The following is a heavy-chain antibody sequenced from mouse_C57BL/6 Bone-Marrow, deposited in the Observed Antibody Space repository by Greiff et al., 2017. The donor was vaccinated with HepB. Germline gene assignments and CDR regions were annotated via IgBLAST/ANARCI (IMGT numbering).Heavy chain of an antibody. Sequence: QVQLKQSGAELARPGASVKMSCKASGYTFTSYTMHWVNQRPGQGLEWIGYINPSSGYTKYNQKFKDKATLTADKSSSTAYMQLSSLTSEDSAVYYCAGDYYYAMDYWGQGTSVTVSS. CDR1: GYTFTSYT. CDR2: INPSSGYT. J-gene: IGHJ4*01. V-gene: IGHV1-4*01. CDR3: AGDYYYAMDY.